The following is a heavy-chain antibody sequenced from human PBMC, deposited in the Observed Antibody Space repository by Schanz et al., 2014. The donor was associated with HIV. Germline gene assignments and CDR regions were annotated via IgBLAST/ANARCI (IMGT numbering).Heavy chain of an antibody. CDR1: GESLSGYY. V-gene: IGHV4-34*02. CDR3: ARGIRQSRRDCRSPNCNTGWFDP. J-gene: IGHJ5*02. D-gene: IGHD2-2*02. CDR2: INHSGST. Sequence: QVQLQQWGAGLLKPSETLSLTCAVYGESLSGYYWTWIRQPSKKGLEWIGEINHSGSTNYTPSLPSPVTMTSATSQKHFSMTLHSVTAAAPAVYYCARGIRQSRRDCRSPNCNTGWFDPWGQGPLVTVSS.